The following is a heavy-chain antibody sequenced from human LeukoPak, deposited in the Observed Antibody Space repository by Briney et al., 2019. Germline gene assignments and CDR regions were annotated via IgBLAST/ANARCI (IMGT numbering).Heavy chain of an antibody. CDR2: IYYSGST. V-gene: IGHV4-61*01. CDR3: ARDARGYSYGIDY. Sequence: KSSETLSLTCTVSGGSISSSSYYWGWIRQPPGKGLEWIGYIYYSGSTNYNPSVKSRVTISVDTSKNQFSLKLSSVTAAGTAVYYCARDARGYSYGIDYWGQGTLVTVSS. CDR1: GGSISSSSYY. J-gene: IGHJ4*02. D-gene: IGHD5-18*01.